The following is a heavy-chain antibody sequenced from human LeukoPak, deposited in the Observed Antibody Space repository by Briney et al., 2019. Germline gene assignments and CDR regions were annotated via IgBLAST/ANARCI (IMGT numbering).Heavy chain of an antibody. CDR3: ARRPYSSSWKGSSFDY. V-gene: IGHV5-51*01. CDR2: IYPGDSDT. J-gene: IGHJ4*02. CDR1: GYSFTSYW. Sequence: GESLKISCKGSGYSFTSYWIGWVRQMPGKGLEWMGIIYPGDSDTRYSPSFQGQVTISADKSISTAYLQWSSLKASDTAMYYCARRPYSSSWKGSSFDYWGQGTLVTVSS. D-gene: IGHD6-13*01.